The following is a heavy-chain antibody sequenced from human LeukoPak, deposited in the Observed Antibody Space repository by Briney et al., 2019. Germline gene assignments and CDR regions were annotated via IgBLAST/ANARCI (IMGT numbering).Heavy chain of an antibody. CDR3: ARHGQDVGLLRFLEWPYYFDY. J-gene: IGHJ4*02. V-gene: IGHV4-59*08. D-gene: IGHD3-3*01. Sequence: SETLSLTCTVSGGSISSYYWSWIRQPPGKGLEWIGYIYYSGSTNYNPSLKSQVTISVDTSKNQFSLKLSSVTAADTAVYYCARHGQDVGLLRFLEWPYYFDYWGQGTLVTVSS. CDR1: GGSISSYY. CDR2: IYYSGST.